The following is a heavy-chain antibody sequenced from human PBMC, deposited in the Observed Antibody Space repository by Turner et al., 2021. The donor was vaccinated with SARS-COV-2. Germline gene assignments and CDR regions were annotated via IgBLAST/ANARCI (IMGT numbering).Heavy chain of an antibody. CDR3: AKTSSGSYFDAFDI. CDR1: GFTFSTNG. Sequence: QVQLVESGGHVVQPGRSLRLSCAASGFTFSTNGMHWVRQAPGKGLEWVAVISYDGINRYYADSVKGRFTISRDNSKNTLYLQMNSLRAEDTAVYYCAKTSSGSYFDAFDIWGQGTMVTVSS. J-gene: IGHJ3*02. V-gene: IGHV3-30*18. D-gene: IGHD1-26*01. CDR2: ISYDGINR.